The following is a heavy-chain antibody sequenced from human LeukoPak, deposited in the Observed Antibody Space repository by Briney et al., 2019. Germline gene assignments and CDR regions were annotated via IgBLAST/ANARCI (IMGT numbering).Heavy chain of an antibody. Sequence: SGPALVKPTQTLTLTCTFSGCSLSTRGMRVRWIRQPPGKALEWLTRIDWDDDKFYSTSLKTRLTISKDTSKTQVVLTMTNMDPVDTATYYCARTPYCGGDCYVDYWGQGTLVTVSS. CDR3: ARTPYCGGDCYVDY. CDR1: GCSLSTRGMR. CDR2: IDWDDDK. J-gene: IGHJ4*02. D-gene: IGHD2-21*02. V-gene: IGHV2-70*04.